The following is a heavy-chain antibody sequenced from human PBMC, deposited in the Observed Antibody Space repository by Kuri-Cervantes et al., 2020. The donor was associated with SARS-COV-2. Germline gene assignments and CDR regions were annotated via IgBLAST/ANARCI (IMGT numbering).Heavy chain of an antibody. CDR3: AKALSSGPPNYYYGMDV. CDR1: GFTFSSYE. Sequence: GESLKISCAASGFTFSSYEMNWVRQAPGKGLEWVSYISSSGSTIYYADSVKGRFTISRDNAKNSLYLQMNSLRAEDTAVYYCAKALSSGPPNYYYGMDVWGQGTTVTVSS. CDR2: ISSSGSTI. D-gene: IGHD6-19*01. J-gene: IGHJ6*02. V-gene: IGHV3-48*03.